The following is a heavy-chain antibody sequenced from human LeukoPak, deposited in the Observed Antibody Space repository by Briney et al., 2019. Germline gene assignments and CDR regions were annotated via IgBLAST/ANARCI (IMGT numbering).Heavy chain of an antibody. CDR3: ARGPPPDFDY. CDR2: IYHSGST. CDR1: GGSISSSNW. V-gene: IGHV4-4*02. Sequence: PSETLSLTCAVSGGSISSSNWWSRVRQPPGKGLEWIGEIYHSGSTNYNPSLKSRVTISVGKSKNQFSLKLSSVTAADTAVYYCARGPPPDFDYWGRGTLVTVSS. J-gene: IGHJ4*02.